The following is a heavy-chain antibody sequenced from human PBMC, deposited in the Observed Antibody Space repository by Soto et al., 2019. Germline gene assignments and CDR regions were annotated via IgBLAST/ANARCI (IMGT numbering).Heavy chain of an antibody. J-gene: IGHJ5*02. Sequence: SETLSLTCAVYGGSFSGYYWSWIRQPPGKGLEWIGEINHLGRTNYNPSLKSRVTLSIDKSNNQFSLTLTSVTAADTAVYFCARTGKFYYYDTTGLPLDPWGPGILVTVSS. D-gene: IGHD3-22*01. CDR2: INHLGRT. V-gene: IGHV4-34*01. CDR3: ARTGKFYYYDTTGLPLDP. CDR1: GGSFSGYY.